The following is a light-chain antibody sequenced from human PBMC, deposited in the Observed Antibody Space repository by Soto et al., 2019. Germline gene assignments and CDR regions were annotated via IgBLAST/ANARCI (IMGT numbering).Light chain of an antibody. J-gene: IGLJ1*01. V-gene: IGLV2-14*01. CDR2: DVS. CDR3: SSYTSSSIFYV. Sequence: QSALTQPASVSGSPGQSITISCTGTSSDVGGYNYVSWYQQHPGKAPKLMIYDVSNRPSGVSNRFSGSKSGNTASLTTSGLQAEDEADYYCSSYTSSSIFYVFGTGTKLTVL. CDR1: SSDVGGYNY.